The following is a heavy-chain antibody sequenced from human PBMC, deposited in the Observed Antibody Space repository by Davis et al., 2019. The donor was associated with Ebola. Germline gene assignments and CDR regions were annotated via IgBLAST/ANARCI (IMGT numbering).Heavy chain of an antibody. V-gene: IGHV3-7*03. CDR2: IKEDGSEK. CDR1: GFTFSSYA. Sequence: PGGSLRLSCAASGFTFSSYAMSWVRQAPGKGLEWVANIKEDGSEKHYVDSVKGRFTISRDNAKNSLYVQMNSLRAEETAVYYCVSGDGRGSSYDMDVWGQGTTVTVSS. CDR3: VSGDGRGSSYDMDV. J-gene: IGHJ6*02. D-gene: IGHD5-12*01.